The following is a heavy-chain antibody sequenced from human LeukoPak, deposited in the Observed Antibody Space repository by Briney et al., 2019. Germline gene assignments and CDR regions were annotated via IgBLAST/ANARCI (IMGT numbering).Heavy chain of an antibody. CDR2: IDPSDSYT. D-gene: IGHD5-18*01. V-gene: IGHV5-10-1*01. J-gene: IGHJ4*02. CDR1: GYSFTSYW. CDR3: ARATQLWLPRDY. Sequence: GESLKISCKGSGYSFTSYWISWVRQMPGKGLEWMGRIDPSDSYTNYSPSFQGHVTISADKSISTAYLQWSSLKASDTAMYYCARATQLWLPRDYWGQGTLVTVSS.